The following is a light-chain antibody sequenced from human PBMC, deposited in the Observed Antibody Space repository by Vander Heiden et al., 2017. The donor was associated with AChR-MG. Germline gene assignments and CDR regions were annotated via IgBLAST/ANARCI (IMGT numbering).Light chain of an antibody. Sequence: DLVMTPSPDSLSVSLGERATINCKSSPSVLYSSNNKNDLAWYQQKPGQHPKLLIYWASTRESGVPDRCSGSGSGTDVTLTISSLQAEDVAVYYCQQYYSTPPTFGPGTKV. J-gene: IGKJ3*01. CDR3: QQYYSTPPT. CDR2: WAS. CDR1: PSVLYSSNNKND. V-gene: IGKV4-1*01.